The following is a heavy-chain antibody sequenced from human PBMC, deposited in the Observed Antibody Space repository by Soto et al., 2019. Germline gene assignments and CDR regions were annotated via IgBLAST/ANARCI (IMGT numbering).Heavy chain of an antibody. Sequence: GGSLRLSCAASGFTFSSYAMGWVRQGPGKGLEWVAVVGIGGSAHYADSVRGRFTISRDNSKNTLSLQMNSLTAEDTAVYFCAKRRGAGGHFDYWGQGALVTVSS. V-gene: IGHV3-23*01. CDR2: VGIGGSA. D-gene: IGHD2-15*01. J-gene: IGHJ4*02. CDR1: GFTFSSYA. CDR3: AKRRGAGGHFDY.